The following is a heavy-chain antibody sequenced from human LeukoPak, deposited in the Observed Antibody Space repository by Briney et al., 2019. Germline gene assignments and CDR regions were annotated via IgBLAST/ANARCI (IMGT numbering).Heavy chain of an antibody. CDR2: INHSGST. CDR1: GGSFSGYY. J-gene: IGHJ6*03. CDR3: ARQRLGYCSGGSCPRNYYYMDV. D-gene: IGHD2-15*01. V-gene: IGHV4-34*01. Sequence: SETLSLTCAVYGGSFSGYYWSWIRQPPGKGLEWIGEINHSGSTNYNPSLKSRVTISVDTSKNQFSLKLSSVTAADTAVYYCARQRLGYCSGGSCPRNYYYMDVWGKGTTVTISS.